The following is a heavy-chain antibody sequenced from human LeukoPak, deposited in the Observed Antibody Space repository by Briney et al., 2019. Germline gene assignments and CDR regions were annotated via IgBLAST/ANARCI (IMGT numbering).Heavy chain of an antibody. CDR2: ITTSGNTV. Sequence: SLSLSGASCIFTCSDYVMSWIRHAREKGQEWVSYITTSGNTVYYADSVKGRFTISRDNAKNSLYLQMNSLRAEDTAVYYCARAPSSSYDYWGQGTLVTVSS. CDR3: ARAPSSSYDY. D-gene: IGHD6-13*01. CDR1: IFTCSDYV. V-gene: IGHV3-11*04. J-gene: IGHJ4*02.